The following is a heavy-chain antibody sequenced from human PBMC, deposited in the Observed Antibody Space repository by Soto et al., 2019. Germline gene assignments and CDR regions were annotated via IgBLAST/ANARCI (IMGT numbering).Heavy chain of an antibody. Sequence: ASVKVSCKASGYTFTSYAMHWVRQAPGQRLEWMGWINAGNGNTKYSQKFQGRVTITRDTSASTAYMELSSLRSEDTAVYYCASEMTYYDFWSGYSSNWFDPWGQGTLVTVSS. CDR3: ASEMTYYDFWSGYSSNWFDP. V-gene: IGHV1-3*01. D-gene: IGHD3-3*01. J-gene: IGHJ5*02. CDR1: GYTFTSYA. CDR2: INAGNGNT.